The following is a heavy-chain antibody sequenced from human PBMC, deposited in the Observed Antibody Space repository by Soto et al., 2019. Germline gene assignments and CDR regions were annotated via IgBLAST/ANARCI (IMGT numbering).Heavy chain of an antibody. CDR2: IIPIFGTA. CDR3: ARVLDYDFWSGYERYNWFDP. J-gene: IGHJ5*02. D-gene: IGHD3-3*01. V-gene: IGHV1-69*13. CDR1: GGTLSSYA. Sequence: SVKVSCKASGGTLSSYAISWVRQAPGQGLEWMGGIIPIFGTANYAQKFQGRVTITADESTSTAYMELSSLRSEDTAVYYCARVLDYDFWSGYERYNWFDPWGQGTLVTVSS.